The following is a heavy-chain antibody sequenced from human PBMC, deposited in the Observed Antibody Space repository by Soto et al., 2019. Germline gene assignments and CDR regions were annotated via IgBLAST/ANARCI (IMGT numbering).Heavy chain of an antibody. CDR1: EFTFSSYG. CDR3: ARDITHSFGGNGYYYHGMDV. D-gene: IGHD1-20*01. Sequence: GGSLRLSFAASEFTFSSYGMHWFPQAPGKGLDGLAVIWHNGSNKDYADSVKGRFTISTDNSTNTLYLQMNILRAEDTALYYFARDITHSFGGNGYYYHGMDVWGQGTTVTVSS. J-gene: IGHJ6*02. CDR2: IWHNGSNK. V-gene: IGHV3-33*01.